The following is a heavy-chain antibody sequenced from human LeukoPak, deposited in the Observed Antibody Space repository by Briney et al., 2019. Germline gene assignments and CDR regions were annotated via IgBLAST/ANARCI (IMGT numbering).Heavy chain of an antibody. V-gene: IGHV1-2*02. CDR1: GYTFTDYY. CDR3: ARVGLGYSYGYLDY. Sequence: ASVKVSCKASGYTFTDYYMHWVRQAPGQGLEWMGWINPHSGGTNFAQKFRGRVTMTRDTSINTAYMELSRLRSDDTAVYYCARVGLGYSYGYLDYWGQGTLVTVSS. CDR2: INPHSGGT. D-gene: IGHD5-18*01. J-gene: IGHJ4*02.